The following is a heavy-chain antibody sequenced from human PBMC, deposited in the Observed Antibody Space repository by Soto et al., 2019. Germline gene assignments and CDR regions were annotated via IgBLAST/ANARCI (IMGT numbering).Heavy chain of an antibody. CDR2: ISYDGSNK. D-gene: IGHD3-10*01. V-gene: IGHV3-30*18. Sequence: QVQLVESGGGVVQPGRSLRLSCAASGFTFSSYGMHWVRQAPGKGLEWVAVISYDGSNKYYADSVKGRFTISRDNSKNTLYLKMNSLRAEDTAVYSCAKANGTRGRGGQGTLVTVSS. J-gene: IGHJ4*02. CDR1: GFTFSSYG. CDR3: AKANGTRGR.